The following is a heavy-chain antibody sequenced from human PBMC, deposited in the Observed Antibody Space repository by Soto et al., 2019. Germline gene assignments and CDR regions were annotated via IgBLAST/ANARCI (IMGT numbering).Heavy chain of an antibody. CDR3: AHSPRITMYDY. CDR1: GFSFNRSGMS. V-gene: IGHV2-5*02. J-gene: IGHJ4*02. D-gene: IGHD3-10*02. CDR2: IYWDDDK. Sequence: SGPTLVNPTQTLTLTCTFSGFSFNRSGMSVGWIRQPPGKALERLALIYWDDDKRYSPSLKSRLTITKDTSKNRVVLTMTNMDPVDTATYYCAHSPRITMYDYWGQGTLVTVSS.